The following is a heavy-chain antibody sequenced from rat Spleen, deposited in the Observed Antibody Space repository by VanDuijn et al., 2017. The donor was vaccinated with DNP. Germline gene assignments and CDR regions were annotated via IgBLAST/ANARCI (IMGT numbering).Heavy chain of an antibody. CDR1: GYTFTSYY. D-gene: IGHD1-1*01. CDR2: INTGSGGT. Sequence: QVQLQQSGAELAKPGSSVKISCKASGYTFTSYYISWIKQTTGQGLEYIGYINTGSGGTNYNERFKGKATLTVDKSSSTAFMQLSSLTPDDSAVYSCARGVYYYSATYWYFDFWGPGTMVSVSS. J-gene: IGHJ1*01. CDR3: ARGVYYYSATYWYFDF. V-gene: IGHV1-43*01.